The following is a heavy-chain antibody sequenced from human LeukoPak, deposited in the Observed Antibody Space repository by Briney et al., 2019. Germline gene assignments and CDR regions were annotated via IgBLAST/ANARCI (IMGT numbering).Heavy chain of an antibody. J-gene: IGHJ4*02. V-gene: IGHV1-18*01. CDR2: ITVYNGNT. D-gene: IGHD2-2*01. CDR1: GYTFTSYG. CDR3: ARAYCSSTSCYSIDY. Sequence: GASVKVSCKASGYTFTSYGISWVRQAPGQGLEWMGWITVYNGNTNYAQKLQGRVTMTTDTSTSTTYMELRSLRSDDTAVYYCARAYCSSTSCYSIDYWGQGTLVTVSS.